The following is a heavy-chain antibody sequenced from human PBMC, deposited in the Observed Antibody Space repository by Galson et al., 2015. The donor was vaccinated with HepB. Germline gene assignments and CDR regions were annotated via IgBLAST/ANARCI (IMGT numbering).Heavy chain of an antibody. CDR1: GDSVSSNSAA. CDR3: ARPGEPIVGAMFDP. V-gene: IGHV6-1*01. J-gene: IGHJ5*02. CDR2: IYYRSKWNY. Sequence: CAISGDSVSSNSAAWNWIRQSPSRGLEWLGRIYYRSKWNYDYTVSVKSRITINPDTSKNQFSLKLSSVTAADTAVYYCARPGEPIVGAMFDPWGQGTLVTVSS. D-gene: IGHD1-26*01.